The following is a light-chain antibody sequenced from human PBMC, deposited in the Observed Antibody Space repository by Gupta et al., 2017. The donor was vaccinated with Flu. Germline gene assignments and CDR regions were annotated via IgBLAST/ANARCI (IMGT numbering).Light chain of an antibody. V-gene: IGLV2-14*04. J-gene: IGLJ3*02. Sequence: SSTNSCTGTSSDGGGYNEVSRYQEHPAKDPILIKYDVSNRPSGVSNRFSASKSGNAASLPTSGLQAEDEADDYCSQSRSSGTGVFGGGTKLTVL. CDR3: SQSRSSGTGV. CDR2: DVS. CDR1: SSDGGGYNE.